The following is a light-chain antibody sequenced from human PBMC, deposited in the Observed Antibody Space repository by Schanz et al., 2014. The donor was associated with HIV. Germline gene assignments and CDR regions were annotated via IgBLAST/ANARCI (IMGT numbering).Light chain of an antibody. Sequence: EFVLTQSPGTLSLSPGERAALSCRASQSFSSNFLAWYQQTPGQAPRLLIYGASTRATGIPDRFSGSGSGTDFTLTINRLEPEDFAVYYCHHHGSSRGTFGGGTKVDI. CDR1: QSFSSNF. CDR2: GAS. J-gene: IGKJ4*01. CDR3: HHHGSSRGT. V-gene: IGKV3-20*01.